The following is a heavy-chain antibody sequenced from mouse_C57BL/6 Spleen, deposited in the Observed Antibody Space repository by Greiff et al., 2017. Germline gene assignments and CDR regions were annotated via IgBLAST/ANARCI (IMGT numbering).Heavy chain of an antibody. CDR2: ISSDGSN. Sequence: EVQLQQSGPGLVKPSQSLSLTCSVTGYSITSGYYWNWLRQFPGNKLEWMGYISSDGSNNYNPSLKNRISITRDTSKNQFFLKLNAVTTEDTATYYCAREGSYGSYAYWGQGTLVTVSA. V-gene: IGHV3-6*01. CDR1: GYSITSGYY. D-gene: IGHD1-1*01. CDR3: AREGSYGSYAY. J-gene: IGHJ3*01.